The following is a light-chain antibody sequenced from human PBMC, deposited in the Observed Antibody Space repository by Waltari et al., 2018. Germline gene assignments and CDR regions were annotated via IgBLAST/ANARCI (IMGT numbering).Light chain of an antibody. V-gene: IGKV3-20*01. CDR2: GAS. J-gene: IGKJ4*01. CDR1: QSVTSSY. CDR3: QQYGSSPPLT. Sequence: EIVLTQSPGTLSLSPGERATLSCRASQSVTSSYLAWYQQKPGQAPRLLMYGASSRATGIPDRFSGSGSGTDFTLTISRLEPEDFAVYYCQQYGSSPPLTFGGG.